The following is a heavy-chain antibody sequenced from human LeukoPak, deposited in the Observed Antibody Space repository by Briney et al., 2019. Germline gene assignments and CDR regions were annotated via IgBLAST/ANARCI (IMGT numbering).Heavy chain of an antibody. V-gene: IGHV3-30*01. Sequence: GRSLRLSCAASGFTFSSYAMHWVRQAPGKGLEWVAVISYDGSNKYYADSVKGRFTISRDNSKNTLYLQMNSLRAEDTAVYYCAEGTPLDYRGQGTLVTVSS. J-gene: IGHJ4*02. D-gene: IGHD3-10*01. CDR2: ISYDGSNK. CDR1: GFTFSSYA. CDR3: AEGTPLDY.